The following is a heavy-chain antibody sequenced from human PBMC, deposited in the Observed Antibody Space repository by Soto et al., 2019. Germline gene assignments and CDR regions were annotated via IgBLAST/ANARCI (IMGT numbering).Heavy chain of an antibody. V-gene: IGHV3-23*01. CDR3: AKHSASGGGFDY. CDR2: LISSGSST. J-gene: IGHJ4*02. CDR1: GITFSSHA. D-gene: IGHD3-10*01. Sequence: EVQLLESGGGLVQPGGSLRLSCAASGITFSSHAMTWVRQSPGRGLEWVSLISSGSSTYYAVSVKGRFSISRDNSKSTLFLQMNSLRAEDTAIYYCAKHSASGGGFDYWGQGTLVTVSS.